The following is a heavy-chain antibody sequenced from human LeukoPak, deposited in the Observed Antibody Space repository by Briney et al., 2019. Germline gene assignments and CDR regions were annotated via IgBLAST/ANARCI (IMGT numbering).Heavy chain of an antibody. J-gene: IGHJ5*02. CDR1: GGSFSDYY. V-gene: IGHV4-34*01. CDR2: INHSGST. CDR3: ARHGSKRYCSSTSCYNDWFDP. D-gene: IGHD2-2*02. Sequence: PSETLSLTCAVYGGSFSDYYWSWIRQPPGRGLEWIGEINHSGSTNYNPSLTSRVTISVDTSKNQFSLKLSSVTAADTAVYYCARHGSKRYCSSTSCYNDWFDPWGQGTLVTVSS.